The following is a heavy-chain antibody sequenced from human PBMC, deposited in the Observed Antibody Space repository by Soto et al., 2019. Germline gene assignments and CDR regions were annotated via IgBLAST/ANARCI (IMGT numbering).Heavy chain of an antibody. Sequence: PSETLSLTCAVSGDSLGSPDYFWGWIRLPPGKGPEWIASVHSSGGTYYSASLKTRTTISLETPANKFSLKLASVTAAETASYHCPRLRVGATGRTDSDYWGPGTLVTVSS. CDR3: PRLRVGATGRTDSDY. D-gene: IGHD1-1*01. CDR1: GDSLGSPDYF. V-gene: IGHV4-39*07. CDR2: VHSSGGT. J-gene: IGHJ4*02.